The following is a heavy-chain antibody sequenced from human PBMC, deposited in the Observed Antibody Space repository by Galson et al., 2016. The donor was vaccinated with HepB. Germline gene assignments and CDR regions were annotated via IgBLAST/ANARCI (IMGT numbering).Heavy chain of an antibody. D-gene: IGHD4/OR15-4a*01. V-gene: IGHV3-15*01. CDR2: IRSKVDGGAT. Sequence: SLRLSCAASGFTFSNAWMSWVRQAPGKGLEWVGRIRSKVDGGATDHAAPVKGRFTISRDDSKNTLYLQMNSLKSEDTAVYYCTTEWSYENNHSPHDNWGQGTLVTVAS. CDR3: TTEWSYENNHSPHDN. CDR1: GFTFSNAW. J-gene: IGHJ4*02.